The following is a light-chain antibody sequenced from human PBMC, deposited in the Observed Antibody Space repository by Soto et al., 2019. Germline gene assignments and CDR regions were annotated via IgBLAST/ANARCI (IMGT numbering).Light chain of an antibody. CDR2: DAS. Sequence: DIQLTQSPSTLSAAVGDSVTITCRASQNIRNLLAWYQQKPGKALKPLIYDASTLKTGVPSRFSGSGSGSEFNFTITGLQPDDFATYFCQQYNTYATFGQGTRLEIK. V-gene: IGKV1-5*01. J-gene: IGKJ5*01. CDR3: QQYNTYAT. CDR1: QNIRNL.